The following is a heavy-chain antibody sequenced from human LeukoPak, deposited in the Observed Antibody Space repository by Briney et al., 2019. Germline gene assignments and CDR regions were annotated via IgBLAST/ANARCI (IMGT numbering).Heavy chain of an antibody. Sequence: GGSLRLSCAASGFTISTYGMSWVRQAPGKGLEWVSSISGGTTYYTDSVEGRFTISRDSSKNTVSLQMSSLRAGDTAVYYCAKSVFHSGNYWGQGTLVTVSS. D-gene: IGHD3-10*01. J-gene: IGHJ4*02. CDR1: GFTISTYG. V-gene: IGHV3-23*01. CDR3: AKSVFHSGNY. CDR2: ISGGTT.